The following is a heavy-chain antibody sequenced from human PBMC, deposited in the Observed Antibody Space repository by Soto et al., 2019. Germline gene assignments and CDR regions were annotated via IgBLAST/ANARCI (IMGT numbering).Heavy chain of an antibody. D-gene: IGHD2-15*01. J-gene: IGHJ3*02. CDR2: ISGDGSNT. CDR1: GFTFSSYA. Sequence: GGSLRLSCAASGFTFSSYAMSWVRQAPGKGLEWVAAISGDGSNTYYADSVKGRFTISRDNSKNTLYLQMNSLRAEDTAVYYCAREDISVVVVAPDAFDIWGQGTTVTVSS. CDR3: AREDISVVVVAPDAFDI. V-gene: IGHV3-23*01.